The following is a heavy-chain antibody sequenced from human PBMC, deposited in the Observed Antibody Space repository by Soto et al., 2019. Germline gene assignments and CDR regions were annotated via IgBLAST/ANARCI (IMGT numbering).Heavy chain of an antibody. CDR3: VRGSNGWSALDY. CDR2: IPGDGADT. J-gene: IGHJ4*02. D-gene: IGHD6-19*01. V-gene: IGHV3-74*01. CDR1: GFTFSDYW. Sequence: GGSLRLSCAASGFTFSDYWMYWVRQAPGKGPVWVSRIPGDGADTQYADSVKGRFTISRDNSGNTLFLQMTGLRAEDTGVYYCVRGSNGWSALDYWGQGTLVPVSS.